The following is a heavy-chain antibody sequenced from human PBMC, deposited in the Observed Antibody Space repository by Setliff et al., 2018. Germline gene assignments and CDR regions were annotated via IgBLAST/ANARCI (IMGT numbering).Heavy chain of an antibody. CDR3: ARRGERFFNWFGP. Sequence: PGESLKISCQGSGYSFTDYWIAWVRQTPGKGLEWMGTIYPGNADTRYSPSFQGQVTISTDTSINTAFLQWNNLKASDTAVYYCARRGERFFNWFGPWGQGTLVTVSS. D-gene: IGHD2-21*01. CDR2: IYPGNADT. J-gene: IGHJ5*02. CDR1: GYSFTDYW. V-gene: IGHV5-51*01.